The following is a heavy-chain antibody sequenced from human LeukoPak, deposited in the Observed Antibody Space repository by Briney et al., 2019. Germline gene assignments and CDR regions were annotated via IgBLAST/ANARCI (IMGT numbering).Heavy chain of an antibody. CDR2: IYYSGST. Sequence: PSETLSLTCTVSGGSISSGGYYWSWIRQQPGKGLEWIGYIYYSGSTYYNPSLKSRVTISVDTSKNQFSLKLSSVTAADTAVYYCARNLVRGVIPDAFDIWGQGTMVTVSS. V-gene: IGHV4-31*03. J-gene: IGHJ3*02. CDR1: GGSISSGGYY. CDR3: ARNLVRGVIPDAFDI. D-gene: IGHD3-10*01.